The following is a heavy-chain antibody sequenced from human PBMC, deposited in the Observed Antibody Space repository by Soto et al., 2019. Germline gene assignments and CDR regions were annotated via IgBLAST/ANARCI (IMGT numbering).Heavy chain of an antibody. CDR1: GFTFSSYS. CDR2: ISSSSSYI. Sequence: PGGSLRLSCAASGFTFSSYSMNWVRQAPGKGLEWVSSISSSSSYIYYADSVKGRFTISRDNAKNSLYLQMNSLRAEDTAVYYCARDRRYGMGDSAIDYWGQGTLVTVSS. CDR3: ARDRRYGMGDSAIDY. V-gene: IGHV3-21*01. J-gene: IGHJ4*02. D-gene: IGHD3-16*01.